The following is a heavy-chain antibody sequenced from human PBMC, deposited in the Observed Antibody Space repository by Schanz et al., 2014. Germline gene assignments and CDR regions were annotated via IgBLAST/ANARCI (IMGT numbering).Heavy chain of an antibody. D-gene: IGHD1-26*01. CDR1: GFTFTNYA. J-gene: IGHJ2*01. V-gene: IGHV3-23*01. CDR2: ISDSGDTA. Sequence: DVQLLESGGGLVQPGGSLRLSCAASGFTFTNYAMSWVRQAPGKGLEWVSLISDSGDTAYYADSVKGRFTISRDNTKNSLFRQLNSVRADDTSVYYCARKRGSGSKNWYFDLWGRGTLVTVAS. CDR3: ARKRGSGSKNWYFDL.